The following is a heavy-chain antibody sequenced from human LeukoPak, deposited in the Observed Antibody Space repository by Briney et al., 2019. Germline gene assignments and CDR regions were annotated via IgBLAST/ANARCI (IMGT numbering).Heavy chain of an antibody. CDR1: GGSISDDY. Sequence: PSETLSLTCTVSGGSISDDYWSWLRQSPGGGLEWSAYIDSSGSTTYNPSLKSRATISLDAFNNQFSLKLRSVIAADTAVYYCARLTSGWHPYQFDYWGQGTLVTVSS. J-gene: IGHJ4*02. V-gene: IGHV4-59*08. CDR2: IDSSGST. D-gene: IGHD6-19*01. CDR3: ARLTSGWHPYQFDY.